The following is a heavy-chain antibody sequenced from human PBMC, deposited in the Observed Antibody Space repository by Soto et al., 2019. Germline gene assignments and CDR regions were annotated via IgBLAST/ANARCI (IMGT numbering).Heavy chain of an antibody. J-gene: IGHJ4*01. V-gene: IGHV3-33*01. D-gene: IGHD3-10*01. CDR1: GFTFSGYG. CDR2: IWYYEIVQ. CDR3: ARGVERVRGDFDY. Sequence: GRSLRPSCETHGFTFSGYGMHWVRQAPGKGLECEAVIWYYEIVQYHADSVKGQFTFSRDNSKNTLYLQMKSLRVEETTVYYWARGVERVRGDFDYWGRGTRVTVSS.